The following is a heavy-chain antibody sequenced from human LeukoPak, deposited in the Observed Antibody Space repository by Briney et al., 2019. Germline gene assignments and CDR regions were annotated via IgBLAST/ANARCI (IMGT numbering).Heavy chain of an antibody. CDR2: VDNDGSST. J-gene: IGHJ5*02. D-gene: IGHD1-7*01. V-gene: IGHV3-74*01. CDR3: ARGNYGRFDP. Sequence: GGSLRLSCAASGLTFGSYWMHWVRHAPGEGLVWVSRVDNDGSSTNYADSAKGRFTISRDNAKNTLYLQMSSLRAEDTAMYYCARGNYGRFDPWGQGTLVTVSS. CDR1: GLTFGSYW.